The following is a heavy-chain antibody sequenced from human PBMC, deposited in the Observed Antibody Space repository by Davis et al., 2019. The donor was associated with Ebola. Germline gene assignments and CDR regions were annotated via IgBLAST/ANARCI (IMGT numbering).Heavy chain of an antibody. D-gene: IGHD3-22*01. J-gene: IGHJ3*02. Sequence: SETLSLTCTVSGGSISSYYWSWIRQPPGKGLEWIGYIYYSGSTNYNPSLKSRVTISVDTSKNQFSLKLSSVTAADTAVYYCARIYYDSSGYYYRIGAFDIWGQGTMVTVSS. V-gene: IGHV4-59*08. CDR1: GGSISSYY. CDR2: IYYSGST. CDR3: ARIYYDSSGYYYRIGAFDI.